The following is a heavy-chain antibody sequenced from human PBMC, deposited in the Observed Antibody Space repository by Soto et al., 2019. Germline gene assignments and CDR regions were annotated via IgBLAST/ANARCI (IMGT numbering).Heavy chain of an antibody. Sequence: QVQLVESGGGVVQPGRSLRLSCAASGFTFSSYGMHWVRQAPGKGLEWVAVISYDGSNKYYADSVKGRFTISRDNSKNTLYLQMNSLRAEDTAVYYCAKALPYYDSSGSIDYWGQGTPVTVSS. CDR3: AKALPYYDSSGSIDY. D-gene: IGHD3-22*01. V-gene: IGHV3-30*18. CDR1: GFTFSSYG. J-gene: IGHJ4*02. CDR2: ISYDGSNK.